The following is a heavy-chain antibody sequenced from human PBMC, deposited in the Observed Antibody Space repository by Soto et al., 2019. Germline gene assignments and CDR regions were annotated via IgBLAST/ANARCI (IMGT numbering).Heavy chain of an antibody. Sequence: ASVKVSCKASGGTFSSYAISWVRQAPGQGLEWMGGIIPIFGTANYAQKFQGRVTITADESTSTAYMELSSLRSEDTAVYYCASCVSIAEVGTPVEAYSYYYGMDVWGQGTTVTVSS. J-gene: IGHJ6*02. CDR3: ASCVSIAEVGTPVEAYSYYYGMDV. V-gene: IGHV1-69*13. CDR1: GGTFSSYA. CDR2: IIPIFGTA. D-gene: IGHD6-6*01.